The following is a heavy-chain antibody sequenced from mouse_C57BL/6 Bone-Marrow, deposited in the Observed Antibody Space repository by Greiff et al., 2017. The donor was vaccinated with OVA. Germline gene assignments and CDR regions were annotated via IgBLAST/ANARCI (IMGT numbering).Heavy chain of an antibody. CDR3: ARGYYGSSYVGFAY. CDR2: IYPGSGST. V-gene: IGHV1-55*01. CDR1: GYTFTSYW. D-gene: IGHD1-1*01. J-gene: IGHJ3*01. Sequence: QVHVKQPGAELVKPGASVKMSCKASGYTFTSYWITWVKQRPGQGLEWIGVIYPGSGSTNYNEKFKSKATLTVDTSSSTAYMQLSSLTSEDAAVYYCARGYYGSSYVGFAYWGQGTLVTVSA.